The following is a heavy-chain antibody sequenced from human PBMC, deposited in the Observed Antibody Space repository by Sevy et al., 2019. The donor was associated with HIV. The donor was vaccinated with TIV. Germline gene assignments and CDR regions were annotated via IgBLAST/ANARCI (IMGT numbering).Heavy chain of an antibody. CDR1: GFTFSRYW. D-gene: IGHD3-3*01. V-gene: IGHV3-74*01. CDR2: INTHGTNT. J-gene: IGHJ6*02. CDR3: AREGVDFWSGPVVFDYGMDV. Sequence: GGSLRLSCAASGFTFSRYWMHWVHHAPGKGLVWVSRINTHGTNTIYADYVKGRFTISRDNAKNTVSLQMNSLRADDTGVYYCAREGVDFWSGPVVFDYGMDVWGQGTTVTVSS.